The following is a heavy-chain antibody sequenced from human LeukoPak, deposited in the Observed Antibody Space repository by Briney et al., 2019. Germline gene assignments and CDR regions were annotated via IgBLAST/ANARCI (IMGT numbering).Heavy chain of an antibody. CDR3: ARSGLDYDFWSGYSIRSHRYYYGMDV. J-gene: IGHJ6*02. V-gene: IGHV4-34*01. CDR2: INHSGST. D-gene: IGHD3-3*01. Sequence: SETLSLTCAVYGGSFSGYYWSWIRQPPGKGLEWIREINHSGSTNYNPSLKSRVTISVDTSKNQFSLKLSSVTAADTAVYYCARSGLDYDFWSGYSIRSHRYYYGMDVWGQGTTVTVSS. CDR1: GGSFSGYY.